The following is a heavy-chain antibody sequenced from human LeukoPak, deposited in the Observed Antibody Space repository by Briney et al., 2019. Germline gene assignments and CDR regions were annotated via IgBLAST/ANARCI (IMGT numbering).Heavy chain of an antibody. V-gene: IGHV3-23*01. D-gene: IGHD3-22*01. CDR3: AKASSMIVVAHYDY. Sequence: GSLRLFFAASGFSFSRFALRWVRQAPGKGLVWVSAISGSGGSTYYADSAKGRFTISRDNSKNTLYLQMNSLRAEDTAVYYCAKASSMIVVAHYDYWGQGTLVTVSS. CDR1: GFSFSRFA. J-gene: IGHJ4*02. CDR2: ISGSGGST.